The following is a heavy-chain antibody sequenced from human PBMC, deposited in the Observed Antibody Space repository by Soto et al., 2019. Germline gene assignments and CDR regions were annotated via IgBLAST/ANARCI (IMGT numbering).Heavy chain of an antibody. CDR2: IYYSGST. CDR1: GASMSSGGYY. V-gene: IGHV4-31*03. D-gene: IGHD1-1*01. J-gene: IGHJ5*02. Sequence: VQLQESGPGLVRPSQTLSLTCTVSGASMSSGGYYWTWIRQSPGKGLEWIGYIYYSGSTYYNPSLESRVAISLDTSRSQFSLTLHSVTAADTAIYYCARDRHNIFFDPWGQGTLVTVSS. CDR3: ARDRHNIFFDP.